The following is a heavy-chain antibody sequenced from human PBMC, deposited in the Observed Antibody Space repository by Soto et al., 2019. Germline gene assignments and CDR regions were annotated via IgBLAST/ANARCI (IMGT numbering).Heavy chain of an antibody. Sequence: PSETLSLTCAVSGGSISSSNWWSWVRQPPGXGLEWIGEIYHSGSTNYNPSLKSRVTISVDKSKNQFSLKLSSVTAADTAVYYCARARSIAAAGTNYYYGMDVWGQGPTVTVSS. CDR3: ARARSIAAAGTNYYYGMDV. CDR1: GGSISSSNW. D-gene: IGHD6-13*01. CDR2: IYHSGST. V-gene: IGHV4-4*02. J-gene: IGHJ6*02.